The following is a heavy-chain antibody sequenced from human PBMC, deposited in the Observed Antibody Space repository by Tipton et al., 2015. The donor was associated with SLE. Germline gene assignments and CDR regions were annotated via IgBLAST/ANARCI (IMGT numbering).Heavy chain of an antibody. CDR1: GYTFTSYG. J-gene: IGHJ4*02. V-gene: IGHV1-18*01. Sequence: QSGAEVKKPGASVKVSCKASGYTFTSYGISWVRQAPGQGLEWMGWISAYNGNTNYAQKLQGRVTMTTDTSTSTAYMELRSLRPDGTAVYYCARARRGGSGSYTLFDCWGQGTLVTVSS. D-gene: IGHD3-10*01. CDR2: ISAYNGNT. CDR3: ARARRGGSGSYTLFDC.